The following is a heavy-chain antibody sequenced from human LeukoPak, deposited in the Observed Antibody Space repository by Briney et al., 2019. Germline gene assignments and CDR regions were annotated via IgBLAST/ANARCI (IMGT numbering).Heavy chain of an antibody. Sequence: ASVKVSCKASGGTFSTYVISWVRQAPGQGLEWMGWISAYNGNTNYAQKLQGRVTMTTDTSTSTAYMELRSLRSDDTAVYYCARVKYYYDSSGYWGQGTLVTVSS. D-gene: IGHD3-22*01. CDR1: GGTFSTYV. CDR2: ISAYNGNT. J-gene: IGHJ4*02. V-gene: IGHV1-18*01. CDR3: ARVKYYYDSSGY.